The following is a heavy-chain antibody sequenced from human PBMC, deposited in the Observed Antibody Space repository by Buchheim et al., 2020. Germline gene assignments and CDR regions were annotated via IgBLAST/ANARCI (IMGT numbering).Heavy chain of an antibody. Sequence: EVQLVQSGAEVKKPGESLKISCQGSGYYFNSYWIGWVRQMPGKGLEYMGLIYPGDSDTRYSPSFQGQVIISADKSSSTASLQWSSLKASDTGTYYCVILGGTTLRYYSYGMDVWGQGTT. CDR1: GYYFNSYW. D-gene: IGHD3-16*01. CDR3: VILGGTTLRYYSYGMDV. CDR2: IYPGDSDT. V-gene: IGHV5-51*03. J-gene: IGHJ6*02.